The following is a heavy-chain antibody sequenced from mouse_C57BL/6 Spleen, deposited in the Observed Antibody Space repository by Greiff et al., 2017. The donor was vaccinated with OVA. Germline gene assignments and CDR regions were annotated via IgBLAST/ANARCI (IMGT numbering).Heavy chain of an antibody. J-gene: IGHJ3*01. CDR2: INPSTGGT. CDR1: GYSFTGYY. V-gene: IGHV1-42*01. CDR3: ARGQLRLREVFAY. Sequence: VQLQQSGPELVKPGASVKISCKASGYSFTGYYMNWVKQSPEKSLEWIGEINPSTGGTTYNQKFKAKATLTVDKSSSTAYMQLKSLTSEDSAVYYCARGQLRLREVFAYWGQGTLVTVSA. D-gene: IGHD3-2*02.